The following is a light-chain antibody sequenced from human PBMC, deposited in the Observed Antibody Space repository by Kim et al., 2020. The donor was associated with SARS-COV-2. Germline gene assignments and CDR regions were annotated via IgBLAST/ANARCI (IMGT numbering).Light chain of an antibody. CDR1: QDISDR. J-gene: IGKJ1*01. Sequence: GSFGDTVTITWRGSQDISDRLGWFQQRPGKAPNLLVYRATDLETGVPSRFSGSGSGTDFALTINNLQPEDFATYYCLQVRDFPRTFGQGTKVDIK. CDR3: LQVRDFPRT. V-gene: IGKV1-12*01. CDR2: RAT.